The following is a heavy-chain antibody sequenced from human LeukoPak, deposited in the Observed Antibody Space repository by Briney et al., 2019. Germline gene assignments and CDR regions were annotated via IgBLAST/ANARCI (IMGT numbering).Heavy chain of an antibody. CDR3: ARRWATVTTSGYFDY. CDR2: IYPGDSAT. V-gene: IGHV5-51*01. CDR1: GYSFTSYW. D-gene: IGHD4-11*01. J-gene: IGHJ4*02. Sequence: GESLKISCKGSGYSFTSYWIGWVRQMPGKGLEWMGIIYPGDSATRYSPSFQGQVTISADKSISTAYLQWSSLRASDTAIYYCARRWATVTTSGYFDYWGQGTLVTVSS.